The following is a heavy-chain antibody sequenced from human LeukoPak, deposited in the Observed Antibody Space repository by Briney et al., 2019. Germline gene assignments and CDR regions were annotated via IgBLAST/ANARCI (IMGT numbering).Heavy chain of an antibody. J-gene: IGHJ4*02. D-gene: IGHD3-16*01. Sequence: SETLSLTCTVSSGTINIYYWGLIRQPAGRGLEWIGRIYTTGKTDYNPSLKSRLTMSVDTSKRQFSLNLRSVTAADTAIYYCSRHGYTASHYFLNFWSQGTLVTVSS. CDR1: SGTINIYY. V-gene: IGHV4-4*07. CDR3: SRHGYTASHYFLNF. CDR2: IYTTGKT.